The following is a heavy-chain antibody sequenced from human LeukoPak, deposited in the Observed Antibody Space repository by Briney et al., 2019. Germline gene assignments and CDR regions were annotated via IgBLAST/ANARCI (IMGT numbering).Heavy chain of an antibody. CDR2: IYYSGST. CDR3: ARENYGDYQTDNWFDP. D-gene: IGHD4-17*01. J-gene: IGHJ5*02. V-gene: IGHV4-30-4*01. CDR1: GGSISSGDYY. Sequence: PSQTLSLTCTVSGGSISSGDYYWSWIRQPPGKGLEWIGYIYYSGSTHYNPSLKSRVTISVDTSKNQFSLKLSSVTAADTAVYYCARENYGDYQTDNWFDPWGQGTLVTVSS.